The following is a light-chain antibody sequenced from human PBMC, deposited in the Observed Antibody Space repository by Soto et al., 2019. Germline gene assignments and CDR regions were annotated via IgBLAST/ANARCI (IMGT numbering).Light chain of an antibody. CDR3: TSYAASNNWV. J-gene: IGLJ3*02. CDR1: SSDVGGYNY. Sequence: QSALTQPPSASGSPGQSVTISCTGTSSDVGGYNYVSWYQHHPGKAPKLMIYEVTKRPSGVPDRFSGSKSGNTASLTVSGLQAEYEADYYCTSYAASNNWVFGGGTKVTVL. V-gene: IGLV2-8*01. CDR2: EVT.